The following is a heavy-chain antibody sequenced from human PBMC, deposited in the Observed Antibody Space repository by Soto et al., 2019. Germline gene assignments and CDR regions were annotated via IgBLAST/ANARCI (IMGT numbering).Heavy chain of an antibody. D-gene: IGHD2-8*01. J-gene: IGHJ3*01. V-gene: IGHV1-2*02. CDR2: INPHGGGA. CDR3: AKDRVRTPNGADSFDV. Sequence: QVQLVQSGAEVKKPGASVKVSCKASGYAFGAYYIYWVRQAPGQGLEWMGYINPHGGGARYVQEFRDRLTITTDKPKDTAYMVLRSLTSDDTAIYYCAKDRVRTPNGADSFDVWGQGTSVTVS. CDR1: GYAFGAYY.